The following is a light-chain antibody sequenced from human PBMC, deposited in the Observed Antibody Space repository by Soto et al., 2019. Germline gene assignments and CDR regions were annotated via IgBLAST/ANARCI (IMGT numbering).Light chain of an antibody. Sequence: EIVMLQSLATLSVSPGERATLSCRASQSVSSNLAWYQQKPGQAPRLLIYGASTRATGIPARFSGSGSGTEFTLTISSLQSEDFAGYYCQQYNNWPPITFGQGTRLEIK. V-gene: IGKV3-15*01. CDR3: QQYNNWPPIT. J-gene: IGKJ5*01. CDR1: QSVSSN. CDR2: GAS.